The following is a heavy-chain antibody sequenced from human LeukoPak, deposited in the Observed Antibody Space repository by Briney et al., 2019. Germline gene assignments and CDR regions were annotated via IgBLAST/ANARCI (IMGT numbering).Heavy chain of an antibody. D-gene: IGHD6-13*01. CDR3: AKVPLSAAGGWFDP. J-gene: IGHJ5*02. CDR2: ISGSGGNT. V-gene: IGHV3-23*01. CDR1: GFTFSSCA. Sequence: PGGSLRLSCAASGFTFSSCAMSWVRQAAGKGLEWVSAISGSGGNTYYADSVKGRFTISRDNSKNTLYLQMNSLRAEDTAVYYCAKVPLSAAGGWFDPWGQGTLVTVSS.